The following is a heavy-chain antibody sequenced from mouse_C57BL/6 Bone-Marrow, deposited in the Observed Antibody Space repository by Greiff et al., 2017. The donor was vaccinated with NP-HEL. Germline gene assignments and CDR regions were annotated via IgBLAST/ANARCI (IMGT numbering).Heavy chain of an antibody. Sequence: EVKLVESGGDLVKPGGSLKLSCAASGFTFSSYGMSWVRQTPDKRLEWVATISSGGSYTYYPDSVKGRFTISRDNAKNTLYLQMSSLKSEDTAMYSCASSGFAWFAYWGRGTRVTVSA. CDR3: ASSGFAWFAY. J-gene: IGHJ3*01. V-gene: IGHV5-6*02. D-gene: IGHD4-1*01. CDR1: GFTFSSYG. CDR2: ISSGGSYT.